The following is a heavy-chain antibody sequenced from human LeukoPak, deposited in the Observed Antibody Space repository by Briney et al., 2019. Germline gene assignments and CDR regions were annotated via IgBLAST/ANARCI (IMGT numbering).Heavy chain of an antibody. CDR2: INPNSGGT. Sequence: ASVKVSCKASGYTFTGYYMHWVRQAPGQGLEWMGWINPNSGGTNYAQKFQGRVTMTRDTSITTAYMELSRMSSDDTAVYYCARHPGKVTNDWYFDLWGRGTLVTVSS. V-gene: IGHV1-2*02. D-gene: IGHD4-23*01. CDR3: ARHPGKVTNDWYFDL. J-gene: IGHJ2*01. CDR1: GYTFTGYY.